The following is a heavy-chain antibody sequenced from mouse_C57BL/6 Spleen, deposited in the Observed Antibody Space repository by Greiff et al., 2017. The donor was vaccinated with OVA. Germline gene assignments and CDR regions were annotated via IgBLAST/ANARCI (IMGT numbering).Heavy chain of an antibody. CDR2: IYPRSGNT. V-gene: IGHV1-81*01. D-gene: IGHD3-2*02. Sequence: QVHVKQSGAELVRPGASVKLSCKASGYTFTSYGIRWVKQRTGQGLEWIGEIYPRSGNTYYNEKFKGKATLTADKSSSTAYMALRSLTSADSAIDFCARAAQALAYWGQGTLVTVSA. J-gene: IGHJ3*01. CDR1: GYTFTSYG. CDR3: ARAAQALAY.